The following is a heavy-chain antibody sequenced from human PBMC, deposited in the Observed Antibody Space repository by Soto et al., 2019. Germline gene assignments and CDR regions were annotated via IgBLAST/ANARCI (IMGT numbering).Heavy chain of an antibody. CDR2: MYYSGST. D-gene: IGHD6-13*01. CDR1: GGSIRSSNYY. CDR3: ARHVAGSSWQHYFDY. V-gene: IGHV4-39*01. Sequence: PSETLSLTCTVSGGSIRSSNYYWGWIRQPPGKGLEWIGRMYYSGSTYYNPSLQSRVTISVDTSKNQFSLKLSSVTAADTAVYYCARHVAGSSWQHYFDYWGQGTLVTVSS. J-gene: IGHJ4*02.